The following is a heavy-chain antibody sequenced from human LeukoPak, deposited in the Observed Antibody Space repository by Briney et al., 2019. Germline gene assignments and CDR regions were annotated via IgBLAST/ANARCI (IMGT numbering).Heavy chain of an antibody. D-gene: IGHD4-23*01. Sequence: GGSLRLSCAASGFTLSSYEMNWVRQAPGKGLEWVSYISGSGSSIYYADSVKGRFTISRDNAKNSLYLQMNSLRAEDTAVYYCARDYGGNSGPDWFDPWGQGTLVTVSS. CDR1: GFTLSSYE. J-gene: IGHJ5*02. CDR2: ISGSGSSI. CDR3: ARDYGGNSGPDWFDP. V-gene: IGHV3-48*03.